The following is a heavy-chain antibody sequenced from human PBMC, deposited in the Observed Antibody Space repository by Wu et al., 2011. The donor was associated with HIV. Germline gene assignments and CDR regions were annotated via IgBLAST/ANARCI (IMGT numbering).Heavy chain of an antibody. J-gene: IGHJ2*01. V-gene: IGHV1-2*02. D-gene: IGHD3-22*01. Sequence: QVQLVQSGAEVKKPGASVKVSCKASGYTFTDYYMHWVRQAPGQGLEWMGWINPNSGDTNYAQRFQGRVTMTRDTSISTAYMELSRLRSDDTAVYYCARGHLISMIVGPGYWYFDLWGRGTLVTVSS. CDR2: INPNSGDT. CDR1: GYTFTDYY. CDR3: ARGHLISMIVGPGYWYFDL.